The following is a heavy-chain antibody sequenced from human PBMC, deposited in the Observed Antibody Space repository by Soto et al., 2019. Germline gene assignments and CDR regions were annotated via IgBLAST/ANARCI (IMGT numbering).Heavy chain of an antibody. D-gene: IGHD3-10*01. V-gene: IGHV3-30-3*01. CDR2: MSYDGTTK. CDR3: AREVLWSRYFDY. Sequence: QVQLVESGGGVVQPGRSLRLSCAASGFIFSNYVMYWVRQAPGKGLEWVAVMSYDGTTKYYADYVKGRFTISRDNSKNTLYLQMNSLRPEDTGVYYCAREVLWSRYFDYWGQGTLVTVSS. CDR1: GFIFSNYV. J-gene: IGHJ4*02.